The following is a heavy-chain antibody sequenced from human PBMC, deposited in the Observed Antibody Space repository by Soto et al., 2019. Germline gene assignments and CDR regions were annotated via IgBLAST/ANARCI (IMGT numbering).Heavy chain of an antibody. CDR1: GYTFDSNW. Sequence: VESLKISCQTAGYTFDSNWIGWVRQMPGKGLEWMGIIYPGDSETRYSPSFEGQVTFSVDKSFKTAYLQWRSLQASDTAVYYCASPPPGRIVGATFDYWGQGTLVTVSS. CDR2: IYPGDSET. D-gene: IGHD1-26*01. V-gene: IGHV5-51*01. J-gene: IGHJ4*02. CDR3: ASPPPGRIVGATFDY.